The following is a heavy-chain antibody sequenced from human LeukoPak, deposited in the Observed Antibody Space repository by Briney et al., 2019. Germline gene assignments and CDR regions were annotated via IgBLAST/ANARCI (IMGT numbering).Heavy chain of an antibody. D-gene: IGHD3-9*01. CDR1: GGSISSNSYY. Sequence: SETLSLTCSVSGGSISSNSYYWGWIRQPPGKGLEWIGTVSHSGSTYYNPSLKSRATISMDTSKNQFSLKLSSVTAADTAVYYCARGGMGYDILTGYYNHNWFDPWGQGTLVTVSS. J-gene: IGHJ5*02. CDR3: ARGGMGYDILTGYYNHNWFDP. CDR2: VSHSGST. V-gene: IGHV4-39*07.